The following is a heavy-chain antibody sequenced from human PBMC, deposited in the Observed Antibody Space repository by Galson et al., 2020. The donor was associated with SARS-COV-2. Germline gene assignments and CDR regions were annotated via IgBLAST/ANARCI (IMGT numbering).Heavy chain of an antibody. Sequence: GGSLRLSCAASGFTFSSYAMHWVRQAPGKGLEWVAVISYDGSNKYYADSVKGRFTISRDNSKNTLYLQMNSLRAEDTAVYYCARDHRYYDFWSGYANPDYYYYYYMDVWGKGTTVTVSS. CDR1: GFTFSSYA. D-gene: IGHD3-3*01. J-gene: IGHJ6*03. CDR2: ISYDGSNK. CDR3: ARDHRYYDFWSGYANPDYYYYYYMDV. V-gene: IGHV3-30*04.